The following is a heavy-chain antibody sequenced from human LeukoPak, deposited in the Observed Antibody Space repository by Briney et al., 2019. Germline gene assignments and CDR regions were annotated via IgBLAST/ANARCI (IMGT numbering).Heavy chain of an antibody. CDR3: ARVGCSSPSCYGYYYYMDV. CDR2: INPNSGGT. V-gene: IGHV1-2*02. CDR1: GYTFTGYY. D-gene: IGHD2-2*01. Sequence: ASVKVSCKASGYTFTGYYMHWVRQAPGQGLEWMGWINPNSGGTNYAQKFQGRVTMTRDTSISTAYMELSRLRSDDTALYHCARVGCSSPSCYGYYYYMDVWGKGTTVTISS. J-gene: IGHJ6*03.